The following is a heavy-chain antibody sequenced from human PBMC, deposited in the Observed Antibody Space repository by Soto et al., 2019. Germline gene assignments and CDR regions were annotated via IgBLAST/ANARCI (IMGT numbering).Heavy chain of an antibody. J-gene: IGHJ4*02. Sequence: EVQLLESGGGLVQPGGSLRLSCAASGFTFSSYAMSWVRQAPGKGLEWVSAISGSGGSTYYADSVKGRFTISRDNSKNTLYLQMNSLRAEDTAVYYCAKAVTTVTTTNPPHSDYWGQGTLVTVSS. CDR1: GFTFSSYA. CDR3: AKAVTTVTTTNPPHSDY. V-gene: IGHV3-23*01. D-gene: IGHD4-4*01. CDR2: ISGSGGST.